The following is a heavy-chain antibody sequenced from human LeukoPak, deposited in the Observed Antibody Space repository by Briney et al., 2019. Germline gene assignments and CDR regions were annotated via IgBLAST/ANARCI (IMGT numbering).Heavy chain of an antibody. J-gene: IGHJ4*02. CDR3: ARRGRYSGSYRNFDY. CDR2: INHSGST. V-gene: IGHV4-34*01. D-gene: IGHD1-26*01. Sequence: PSETLSLTCAVYGGSFSGYYWSWIRQPPGKGLEWIGEINHSGSTNYNPSLKSRVTISVDTSKNQFSLKLSSVTAADTAVYYCARRGRYSGSYRNFDYRGQGTLVTVSS. CDR1: GGSFSGYY.